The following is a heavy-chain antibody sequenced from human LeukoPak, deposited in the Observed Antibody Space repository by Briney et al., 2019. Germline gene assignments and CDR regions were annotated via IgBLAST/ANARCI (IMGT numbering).Heavy chain of an antibody. CDR2: ISSSGSTI. Sequence: GGSLRLSCAASGFTFSDYYMSWIRQAPGKGLEWVSYISSSGSTIYYADSVKGRFTISRDNAKNSLYLQMNSLRAEDTAVYYCARGKLGYCSSTSCQNYYYYYYMDVWGKGTTVIISS. D-gene: IGHD2-2*03. CDR1: GFTFSDYY. V-gene: IGHV3-11*01. CDR3: ARGKLGYCSSTSCQNYYYYYYMDV. J-gene: IGHJ6*03.